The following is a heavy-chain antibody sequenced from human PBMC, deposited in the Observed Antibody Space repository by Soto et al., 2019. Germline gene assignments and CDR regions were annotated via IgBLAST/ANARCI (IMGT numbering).Heavy chain of an antibody. Sequence: QLQLQESGPGLVKPSETLSLTCTVSGGSISRSSYYWGWIRQPPGKGLEWIGSIYYSGSTHYNPSLKRPVTISVDASKNQFSLKLSSVTAADTAVYYCATLWFGAADYWGQGTLVTVSS. V-gene: IGHV4-39*01. CDR1: GGSISRSSYY. CDR2: IYYSGST. J-gene: IGHJ4*02. D-gene: IGHD3-10*01. CDR3: ATLWFGAADY.